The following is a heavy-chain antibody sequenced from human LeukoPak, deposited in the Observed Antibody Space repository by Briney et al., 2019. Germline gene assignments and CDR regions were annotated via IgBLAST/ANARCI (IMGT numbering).Heavy chain of an antibody. CDR1: GFTFSTSA. Sequence: SVKVSCKTSGFTFSTSAVQWVRQARGQRLEWIGWIVVGSGATNYAQSLQGRFTITRDMSTNTAYMELSSLGSEDSAVYYCAAELYGVYTDCCTFHIWGQGTLVTVSS. J-gene: IGHJ4*02. D-gene: IGHD4-17*01. V-gene: IGHV1-58*01. CDR2: IVVGSGAT. CDR3: AAELYGVYTDCCTFHI.